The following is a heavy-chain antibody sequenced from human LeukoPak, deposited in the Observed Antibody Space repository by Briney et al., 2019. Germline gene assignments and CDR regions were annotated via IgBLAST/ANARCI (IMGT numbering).Heavy chain of an antibody. CDR1: GCSITSGCYY. J-gene: IGHJ4*02. CDR2: PYYSGST. D-gene: IGHD2-21*02. Sequence: SQTLSLTCNVSGCSITSGCYYWGWNRHAPGKGLEWIGYPYYSGSTYNHPSLKSRVPISVDTSKSQFSLKLSSVTAADTAVYYCARDRGGDTLHFDYWGQGTLVTVSS. CDR3: ARDRGGDTLHFDY. V-gene: IGHV4-30-4*01.